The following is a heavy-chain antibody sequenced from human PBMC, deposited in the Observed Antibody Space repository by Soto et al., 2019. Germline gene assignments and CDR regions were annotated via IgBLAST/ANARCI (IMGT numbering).Heavy chain of an antibody. Sequence: LRLSCAASGFTFSSYGMHWVRQAPGKGLEWVAVIWYDGSNKYYADSVKGRFTISRDNSKNTLYLQMNSLRAEDTAVYYCARDLFYYDSSGYYSLYYYYGMDVWGQGTTVTVSS. CDR3: ARDLFYYDSSGYYSLYYYYGMDV. CDR1: GFTFSSYG. J-gene: IGHJ6*02. D-gene: IGHD3-22*01. V-gene: IGHV3-33*01. CDR2: IWYDGSNK.